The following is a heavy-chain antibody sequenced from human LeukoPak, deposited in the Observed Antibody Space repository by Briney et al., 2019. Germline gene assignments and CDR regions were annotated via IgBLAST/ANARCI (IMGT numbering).Heavy chain of an antibody. CDR3: AKDLDYTTYGYHFDY. CDR2: IGAGGTFT. V-gene: IGHV3-23*01. CDR1: GLTFTSYA. D-gene: IGHD4-11*01. Sequence: GGLSRFSGTPPGLTFTSYAITWVRKAPGKGLNWASGIGAGGTFTYYADYVKGRFTISRDNSRNTLYLHMNSLRADDTAVYYCAKDLDYTTYGYHFDYWGQGALVTDSS. J-gene: IGHJ4*02.